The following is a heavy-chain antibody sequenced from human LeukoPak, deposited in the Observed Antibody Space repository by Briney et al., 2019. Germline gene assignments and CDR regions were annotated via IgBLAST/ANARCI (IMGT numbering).Heavy chain of an antibody. D-gene: IGHD3-10*01. CDR3: ARVASGSYYNFDY. J-gene: IGHJ4*02. CDR2: INPNSGGT. Sequence: ASVKVSCKASGYTFTGYYMHWVRQAPGQGLEWMGWINPNSGGTNYAQKFQGWVTMTRDTSISTAYMELSRLRSDDMAVYYCARVASGSYYNFDYWGQGTLVTVSS. V-gene: IGHV1-2*04. CDR1: GYTFTGYY.